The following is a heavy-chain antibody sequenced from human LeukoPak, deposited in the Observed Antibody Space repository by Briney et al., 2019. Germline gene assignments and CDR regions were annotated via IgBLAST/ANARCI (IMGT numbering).Heavy chain of an antibody. J-gene: IGHJ4*02. Sequence: PGESLQISCRGSGYSFTSYWIGWVRQVPGKGLEWMGIIYPDDSDTTYSPSFQGQVTISADKSISTAYLQWSSLKASDTAMYYCARRQSGIAASANFPFDYWGQGTLVTVSS. CDR1: GYSFTSYW. D-gene: IGHD6-13*01. V-gene: IGHV5-51*01. CDR2: IYPDDSDT. CDR3: ARRQSGIAASANFPFDY.